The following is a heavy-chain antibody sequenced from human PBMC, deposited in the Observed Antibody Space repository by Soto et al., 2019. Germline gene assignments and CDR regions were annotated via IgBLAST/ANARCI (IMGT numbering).Heavy chain of an antibody. CDR2: IYPGDSDT. D-gene: IGHD6-19*01. J-gene: IGHJ4*02. Sequence: GEYLKISCKGSGYSFTSYWIGWVRQMPGKGLECMGVIYPGDSDTRYSPSFQGQGTISADKSISTAYLQWSSLKASDTAMYYCARPLLDISSGWYDYWGQGTLVTVSS. V-gene: IGHV5-51*01. CDR1: GYSFTSYW. CDR3: ARPLLDISSGWYDY.